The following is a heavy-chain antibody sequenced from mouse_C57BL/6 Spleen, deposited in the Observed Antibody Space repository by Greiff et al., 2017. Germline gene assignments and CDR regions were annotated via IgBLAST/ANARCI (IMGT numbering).Heavy chain of an antibody. D-gene: IGHD2-4*01. CDR1: GYTFTSYW. Sequence: VQLQQPGAELVKPGASVKMSCKASGYTFTSYWITWVKQRPGQGLEWIGDIYPGSGSTNYNEKFKSKATLTVDTSSSTAYMQLGSLTSEDSAVYYCARSWYDYAWFAYWGQGTLVTVSA. CDR3: ARSWYDYAWFAY. V-gene: IGHV1-55*01. J-gene: IGHJ3*01. CDR2: IYPGSGST.